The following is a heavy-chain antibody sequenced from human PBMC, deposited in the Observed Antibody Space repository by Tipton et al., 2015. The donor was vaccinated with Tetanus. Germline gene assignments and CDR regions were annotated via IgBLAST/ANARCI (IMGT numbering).Heavy chain of an antibody. D-gene: IGHD6-6*01. CDR2: IYYTGNT. Sequence: TLSLTCTVSGGSIRSGGFYWSWIRQHPVKGLEWIGYIYYTGNTYYNPSLKSRVTISVDTSKNQFSLKLSSVTAADTAVYYCARRGVSARFDDWGQGTLVTVSS. CDR1: GGSIRSGGFY. V-gene: IGHV4-31*03. J-gene: IGHJ4*02. CDR3: ARRGVSARFDD.